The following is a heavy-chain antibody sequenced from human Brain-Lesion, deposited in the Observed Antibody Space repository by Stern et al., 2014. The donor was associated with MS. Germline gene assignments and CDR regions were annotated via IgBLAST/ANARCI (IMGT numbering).Heavy chain of an antibody. Sequence: VQLEESGPGLVKPSGTLSLTCAVSGGSISSSNWWSWVRQSPGKGLEWIGESDHSGSTIYNPSLKSRVTVSVEKSKNRFSLNLRSVTAADTAVYFCARFPASRPHVFDSWGQGTLVTVSS. V-gene: IGHV4-4*02. J-gene: IGHJ4*02. CDR2: SDHSGST. D-gene: IGHD6-13*01. CDR1: GGSISSSNW. CDR3: ARFPASRPHVFDS.